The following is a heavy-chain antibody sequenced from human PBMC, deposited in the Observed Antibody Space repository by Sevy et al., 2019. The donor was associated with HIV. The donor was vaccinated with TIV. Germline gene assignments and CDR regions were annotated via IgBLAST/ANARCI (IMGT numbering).Heavy chain of an antibody. Sequence: ASVKVSCKASGYSFIRYGIHWVRQVPGKGLEWMGWISPYDGYTNSAQKFHDRVTLTTDTSTRTAYMERRSLRADDTAIYDCASVDTYSDPARYHYSYIDVWGKGTTVTVSS. V-gene: IGHV1-18*01. J-gene: IGHJ6*03. CDR3: ASVDTYSDPARYHYSYIDV. CDR2: ISPYDGYT. D-gene: IGHD1-26*01. CDR1: GYSFIRYG.